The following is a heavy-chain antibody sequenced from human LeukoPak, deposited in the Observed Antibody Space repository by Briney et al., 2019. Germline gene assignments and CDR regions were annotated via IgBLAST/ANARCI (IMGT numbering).Heavy chain of an antibody. CDR3: AREGVVPATRFDY. CDR1: GGSISSYY. D-gene: IGHD2-2*01. CDR2: IYTSGST. V-gene: IGHV4-4*07. Sequence: PSETLSLTCTVSGGSISSYYSSWIRQPAGKGLEWIGRIYTSGSTNYNPSLKSRVTMSVDTSKNQFSLKLSSVTAAGTAVYYCAREGVVPATRFDYWGQGTLVTVSS. J-gene: IGHJ4*02.